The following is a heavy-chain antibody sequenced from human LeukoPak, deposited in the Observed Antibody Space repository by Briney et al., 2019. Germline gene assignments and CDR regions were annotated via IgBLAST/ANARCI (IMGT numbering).Heavy chain of an antibody. J-gene: IGHJ4*02. CDR1: GGSISSGDYY. CDR3: ARGRDYGDFPLFDY. D-gene: IGHD4-17*01. V-gene: IGHV4-61*08. Sequence: IPSETLSLTCTVSGGSISSGDYYWSWIRQPPGKGLEWIGYIYYSGSTNYNPSLKSRVTISVDTSKNQFSLKLSSVTAADTAVYYCARGRDYGDFPLFDYWGQGTLVTVSS. CDR2: IYYSGST.